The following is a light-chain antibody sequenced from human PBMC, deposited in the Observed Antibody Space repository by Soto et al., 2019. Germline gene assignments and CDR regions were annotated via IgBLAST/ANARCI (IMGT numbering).Light chain of an antibody. V-gene: IGLV2-14*01. CDR1: SSDVGGYNY. CDR3: SSYTNSSPYVV. J-gene: IGLJ2*01. CDR2: EVS. Sequence: QSALTQPASVSGSPGQSITISCTGTSSDVGGYNYVSWYQQHPGKAPKLMIYEVSNRPSGVSNRCSGSKSGNTSSLTISGLQAEDEADYYCSSYTNSSPYVVFGGGTKLTVL.